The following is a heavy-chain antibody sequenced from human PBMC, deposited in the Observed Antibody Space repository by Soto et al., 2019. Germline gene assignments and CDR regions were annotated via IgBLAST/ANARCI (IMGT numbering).Heavy chain of an antibody. Sequence: QITLKESGPSLVKPTQTLTLTCTFSGFSLSTGGVGVGWIRQPPGKALEWLALIYWDDGKRYSPSLRSRLTVTKDTSKNKVVLTMTNMDPVDTATYYCAHSRCGGDCLQSYSSHYYYGMDVWGQGTTVTVSS. CDR2: IYWDDGK. CDR1: GFSLSTGGVG. J-gene: IGHJ6*02. CDR3: AHSRCGGDCLQSYSSHYYYGMDV. V-gene: IGHV2-5*02. D-gene: IGHD2-21*02.